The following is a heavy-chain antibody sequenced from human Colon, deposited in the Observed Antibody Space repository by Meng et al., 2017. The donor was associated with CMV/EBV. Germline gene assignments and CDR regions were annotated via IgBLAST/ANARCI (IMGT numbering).Heavy chain of an antibody. J-gene: IGHJ6*02. V-gene: IGHV3-64*02. D-gene: IGHD4-17*01. Sequence: GESLKISCAASGFSFSTSSMHWVRQAPGKGLEYVSAISSDGRNKYYADSLKGRVTISRDNSKNTLYLEMGSLRPEDMGVYYCATDPSTVTTNYWGQGTTVTVSS. CDR2: ISSDGRNK. CDR3: ATDPSTVTTNY. CDR1: GFSFSTSS.